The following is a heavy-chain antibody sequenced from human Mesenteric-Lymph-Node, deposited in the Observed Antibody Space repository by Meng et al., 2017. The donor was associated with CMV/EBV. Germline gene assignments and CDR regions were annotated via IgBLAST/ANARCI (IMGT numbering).Heavy chain of an antibody. V-gene: IGHV1-2*02. D-gene: IGHD3-3*01. Sequence: ASVKVSCKTSGYTFTGYYIHWVRQAPGQGLEWMGWINPYRGGTNYAQKFQGRVTMTRDTSISTAYMELSRLRSDDTAVYYCARMALGAGLRFYYGMDVWGQGTTVTVSS. CDR3: ARMALGAGLRFYYGMDV. CDR2: INPYRGGT. J-gene: IGHJ6*02. CDR1: GYTFTGYY.